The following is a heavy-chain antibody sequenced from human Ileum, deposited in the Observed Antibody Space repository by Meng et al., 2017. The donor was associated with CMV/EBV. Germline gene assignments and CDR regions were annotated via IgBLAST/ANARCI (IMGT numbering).Heavy chain of an antibody. CDR3: TTWISNHFDY. CDR1: GFIFSSYT. D-gene: IGHD5-12*01. J-gene: IGHJ4*02. V-gene: IGHV3-23*01. CDR2: IGDIYHGGNT. Sequence: CVTSGFIFSSYTMSCVRQTPGEGLEWVSTIGDIYHGGNTHYADSVRGRFTVSRDDSRNIVFLQMNNLRAEDTGLYYCTTWISNHFDYWGQGTLVTVSS.